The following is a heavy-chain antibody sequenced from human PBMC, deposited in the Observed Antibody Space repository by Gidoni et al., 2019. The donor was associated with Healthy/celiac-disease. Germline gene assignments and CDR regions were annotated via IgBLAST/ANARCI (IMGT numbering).Heavy chain of an antibody. V-gene: IGHV1-69*04. J-gene: IGHJ3*02. CDR2: IIPSLGIA. CDR1: GGTFSSYA. CDR3: ARDVTGVQNRNYYDSSGYGVFGAFDI. D-gene: IGHD3-22*01. Sequence: QVQLVQSGAEVTKPASSVKVSCNASGGTFSSYAISWVRHAPGQGLEWMGRIIPSLGIANYAQKCQGRVTSTADKSTSTAYMELSSLRSEETAVYYCARDVTGVQNRNYYDSSGYGVFGAFDIWGQGTMVTVSS.